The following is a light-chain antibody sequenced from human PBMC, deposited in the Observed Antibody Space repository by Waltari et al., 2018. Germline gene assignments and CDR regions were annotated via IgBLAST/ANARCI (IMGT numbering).Light chain of an antibody. CDR2: KAS. J-gene: IGKJ1*01. CDR3: QQYRSYSPTWS. V-gene: IGKV1-5*03. CDR1: QSINNW. Sequence: DIQMTQSPSTLSASVGDRVTMTCRASQSINNWLAWYQQKPGKAPKLLIYKASSLESWVPSRFSGSGYGTDFTLTISSLHPDDFATYYRQQYRSYSPTWSFGQGTRVEIK.